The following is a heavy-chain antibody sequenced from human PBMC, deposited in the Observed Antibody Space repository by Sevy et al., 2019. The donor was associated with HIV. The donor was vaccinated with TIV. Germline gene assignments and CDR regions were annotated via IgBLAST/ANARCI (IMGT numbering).Heavy chain of an antibody. J-gene: IGHJ4*02. Sequence: GGSLRLSCAASGFTFSSYGMHGVRQAPSKGLEWVAVISYDGSNKYDADSVKGRFTISRDNSKNTLYLQMNSLRAEDTAVYYCAKGTHGDYFDYWGQGTLVTVSS. V-gene: IGHV3-30*18. CDR1: GFTFSSYG. D-gene: IGHD3-3*01. CDR3: AKGTHGDYFDY. CDR2: ISYDGSNK.